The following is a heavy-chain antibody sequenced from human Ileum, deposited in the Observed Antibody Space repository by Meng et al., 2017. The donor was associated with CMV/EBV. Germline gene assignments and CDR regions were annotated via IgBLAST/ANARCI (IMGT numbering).Heavy chain of an antibody. D-gene: IGHD3-16*01. V-gene: IGHV3-23*01. CDR1: GFTFSAYA. Sequence: GESLKISCAASGFTFSAYAMSWVRQAPGKGLEWVSAISGTGDRMYYADSVKGRFTISRDNSKNTLDLQMNSLRAEDTAVYYCAKDRRVWGQLGSFDYWDQGTLVTVSS. CDR3: AKDRRVWGQLGSFDY. CDR2: ISGTGDRM. J-gene: IGHJ4*02.